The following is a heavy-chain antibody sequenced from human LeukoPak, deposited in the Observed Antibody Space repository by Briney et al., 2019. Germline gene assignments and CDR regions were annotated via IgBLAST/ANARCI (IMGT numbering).Heavy chain of an antibody. V-gene: IGHV1-18*01. CDR1: GYTFTSYG. D-gene: IGHD6-19*01. CDR3: ARDFRTRYSSGWPPGY. Sequence: ASVKVSCKASGYTFTSYGISWVRQAPGQGLEWMGWISAYNGNTNYAQKLQGRVTMTTDTSTGTAYMELRSLRSDDTAVYYCARDFRTRYSSGWPPGYWGQGTLVTVSS. CDR2: ISAYNGNT. J-gene: IGHJ4*02.